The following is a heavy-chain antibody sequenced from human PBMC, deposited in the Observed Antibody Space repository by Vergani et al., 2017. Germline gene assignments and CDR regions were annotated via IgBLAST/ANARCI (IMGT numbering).Heavy chain of an antibody. CDR3: ARDSRSLELRRFDY. CDR2: IYYSGST. D-gene: IGHD1-7*01. V-gene: IGHV4-39*07. Sequence: QLQLQESGPGLVKPSETLSLTCTVPGGSISSSSYYLGWIRQPPGKGLEWIGSIYYSGSTYYNPSLKSRVTISVDTSKNQFSLKLSSVTAADTAVYYCARDSRSLELRRFDYWGQGTLVTVSS. CDR1: GGSISSSSYY. J-gene: IGHJ4*02.